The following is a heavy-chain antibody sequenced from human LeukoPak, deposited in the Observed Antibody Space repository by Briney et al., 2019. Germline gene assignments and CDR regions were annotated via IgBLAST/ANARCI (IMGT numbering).Heavy chain of an antibody. CDR3: AKEVGGAIGY. CDR2: ISYDGSNK. V-gene: IGHV3-30*18. J-gene: IGHJ4*02. CDR1: GFTFSSYG. Sequence: RGSLRLSCAASGFTFSSYGMHWVRQAPGKGLEWVAVISYDGSNKYYADSVKGRFTISRDNSKNTLYLQMNSLRAEDTAVYYCAKEVGGAIGYWGQGTLVTVSS. D-gene: IGHD1-26*01.